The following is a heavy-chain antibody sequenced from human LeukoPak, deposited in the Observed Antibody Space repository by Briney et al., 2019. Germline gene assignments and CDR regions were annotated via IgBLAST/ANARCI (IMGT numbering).Heavy chain of an antibody. CDR1: GFTVSSNY. CDR3: ARGGGEYGSGSYDLDY. D-gene: IGHD3-10*01. V-gene: IGHV3-53*01. J-gene: IGHJ4*02. CDR2: IYSGGST. Sequence: PGGSLRLSCAASGFTVSSNYMNWVRQAPGKGLEWVSVIYSGGSTYYADSVKGRFTISRDNSKNTLYLQMNSLRAEDTAVYYCARGGGEYGSGSYDLDYWGQGTLVTVSS.